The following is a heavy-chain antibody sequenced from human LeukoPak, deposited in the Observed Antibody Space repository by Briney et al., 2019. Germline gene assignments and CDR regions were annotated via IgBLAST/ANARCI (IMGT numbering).Heavy chain of an antibody. D-gene: IGHD2-21*02. V-gene: IGHV1-2*02. Sequence: ASVKVSCKASGYTFTGYYMHWVRQAPGQGLEWMGWINPNSGGTNYAQKFQGRVTMTRDTSISTAYMELSRLRSDDTAVYYCARGSILVTAIPHYYYYGMDVWGQGTTVTLSS. CDR2: INPNSGGT. CDR1: GYTFTGYY. CDR3: ARGSILVTAIPHYYYYGMDV. J-gene: IGHJ6*02.